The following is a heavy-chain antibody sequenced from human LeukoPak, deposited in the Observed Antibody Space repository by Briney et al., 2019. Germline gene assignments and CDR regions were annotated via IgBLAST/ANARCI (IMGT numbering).Heavy chain of an antibody. CDR3: ARGASIAARRGSNWSHP. J-gene: IGHJ5*02. Sequence: SETLSLTCAVYGGSFSGYYWSWIRQPPGKGLEWIGEINHSGSTNYNPSLKSRVTISVDTSKNQFSLKLSSVTAADTAVYYCARGASIAARRGSNWSHPWGQGTLVTVSS. CDR2: INHSGST. D-gene: IGHD6-6*01. CDR1: GGSFSGYY. V-gene: IGHV4-34*01.